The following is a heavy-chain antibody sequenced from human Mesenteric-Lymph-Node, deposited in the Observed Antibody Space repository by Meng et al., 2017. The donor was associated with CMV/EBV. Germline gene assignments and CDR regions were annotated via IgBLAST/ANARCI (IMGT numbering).Heavy chain of an antibody. CDR1: GGSISSYY. V-gene: IGHV4-59*01. CDR2: IYYSGST. Sequence: SETLSLTCTVSGGSISSYYWSWIRQPPGKGLEWIGYIYYSGSTNYNPSLKSRVTVSVDTSKNQFSLKLSSVTAADTAVYYCARFGIVGTTNHFDPWGQGTQVTVSS. J-gene: IGHJ5*02. CDR3: ARFGIVGTTNHFDP. D-gene: IGHD1-26*01.